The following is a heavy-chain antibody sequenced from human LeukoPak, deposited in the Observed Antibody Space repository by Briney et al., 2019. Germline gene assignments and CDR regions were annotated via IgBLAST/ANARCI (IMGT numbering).Heavy chain of an antibody. D-gene: IGHD2-2*01. CDR3: AKDRIVVVPAAMGVLDY. V-gene: IGHV3-30*02. CDR1: GFTFSSYG. CDR2: IRYDGSNK. Sequence: GGSLRLSCAASGFTFSSYGMHWVRRAPGKGLEWVAFIRYDGSNKYYADSVKGRFTISRDNSKNTLYLQMNSLRAEDTAVYYCAKDRIVVVPAAMGVLDYWGQGTLVTVSS. J-gene: IGHJ4*02.